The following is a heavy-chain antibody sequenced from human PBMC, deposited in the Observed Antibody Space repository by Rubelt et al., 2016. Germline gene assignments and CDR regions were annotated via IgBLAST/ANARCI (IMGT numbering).Heavy chain of an antibody. CDR3: ARGGMGGSPGYFDY. CDR1: GFTFSSYG. D-gene: IGHD1-26*01. CDR2: IWYDGSNK. J-gene: IGHJ4*02. Sequence: GGVVQPGRSLRLSCAASGFTFSSYGMHWVRQAPGKGLEWVAVIWYDGSNKYYADSVKGRFTISRDNSKNTLYLQMNSLRAEETAVYYCARGGMGGSPGYFDYWGQGTLVTVSS. V-gene: IGHV3-33*01.